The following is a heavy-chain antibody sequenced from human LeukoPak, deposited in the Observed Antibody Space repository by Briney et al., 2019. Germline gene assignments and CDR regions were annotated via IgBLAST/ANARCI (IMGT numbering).Heavy chain of an antibody. CDR2: IIPILGIA. Sequence: SVKVSXKASGGTFSSYTISWVRQAPGQGLEWMGRIIPILGIANYAQKFQGRVTITADKSTSTAHMELSSLRSEDTAVYYCARDRAGYYLDYWGQGTLVTVSS. V-gene: IGHV1-69*04. CDR1: GGTFSSYT. J-gene: IGHJ4*02. CDR3: ARDRAGYYLDY. D-gene: IGHD3-9*01.